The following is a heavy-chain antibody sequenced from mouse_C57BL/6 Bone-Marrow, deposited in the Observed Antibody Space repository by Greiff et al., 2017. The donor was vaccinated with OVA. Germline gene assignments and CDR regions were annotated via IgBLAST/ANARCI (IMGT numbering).Heavy chain of an antibody. CDR2: ISSGGSYT. V-gene: IGHV5-6*01. J-gene: IGHJ3*01. CDR1: GFTFSSYG. Sequence: EVQRVESGGDLVKPGGSLKLSCAASGFTFSSYGMSWVRQPPDKRLEWVATISSGGSYTYYQDSVKGRFPLSRDNAKNTMYLQMSSLKSEDTAMYYCARKGWDLWFAYWGQGTLVTVSA. D-gene: IGHD4-1*01. CDR3: ARKGWDLWFAY.